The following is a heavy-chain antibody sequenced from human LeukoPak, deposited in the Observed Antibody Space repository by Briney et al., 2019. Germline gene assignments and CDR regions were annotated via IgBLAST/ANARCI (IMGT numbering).Heavy chain of an antibody. D-gene: IGHD6-6*01. CDR3: ASQSSSSLYYYYMDV. J-gene: IGHJ6*03. V-gene: IGHV5-51*01. CDR2: IYPGDSDT. Sequence: GESLQISCRGSGYIFTSYWIGWVRPLPGKGLEWMGIIYPGDSDTRYSPSFQGQVTISADKSISTAYLQWSSLKASDTAMYYCASQSSSSLYYYYMDVWGKGTTVTVSS. CDR1: GYIFTSYW.